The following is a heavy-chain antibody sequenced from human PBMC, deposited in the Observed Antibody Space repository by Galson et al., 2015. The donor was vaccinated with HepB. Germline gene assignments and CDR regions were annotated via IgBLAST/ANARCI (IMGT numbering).Heavy chain of an antibody. V-gene: IGHV1-69*04. Sequence: SVKVSCKASGGTFSSYAISWVRQAPGQGLEWMGRIIPILGIANYAQKFQGRVTITADKSTSTAYMELSSLRSEDTAVYYCARGTFGLCSMDVWGQGTTVTVSS. CDR1: GGTFSSYA. CDR3: ARGTFGLCSMDV. CDR2: IIPILGIA. D-gene: IGHD4/OR15-4a*01. J-gene: IGHJ6*02.